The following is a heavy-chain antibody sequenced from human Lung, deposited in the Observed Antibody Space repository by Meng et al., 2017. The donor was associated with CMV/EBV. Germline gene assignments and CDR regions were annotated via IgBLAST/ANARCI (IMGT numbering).Heavy chain of an antibody. Sequence: GGSXRLSCAASGFTFSDYGMPWVRQAPGKGLEWVAFLRRDGSDKYYASFVKGRFTISRDNSKKKLFWQMDSLRTEDTALYYCAKELGISDSWGQGPPVTVSS. J-gene: IGHJ4*02. V-gene: IGHV3-30*02. CDR1: GFTFSDYG. CDR3: AKELGISDS. D-gene: IGHD7-27*01. CDR2: LRRDGSDK.